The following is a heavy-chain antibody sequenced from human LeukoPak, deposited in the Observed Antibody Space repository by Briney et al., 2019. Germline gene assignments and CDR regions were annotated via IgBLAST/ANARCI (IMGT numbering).Heavy chain of an antibody. CDR3: ARGKAAGTAYYFDY. V-gene: IGHV3-33*01. CDR2: IWYDGSNK. CDR1: GFTFSSYG. Sequence: GRSLRLSCAASGFTFSSYGMHWVRQAPGKGLEWVAVIWYDGSNKYYADSVKGRFTISRDNSKNTLYLQMNSLRAEDTAVYYCARGKAAGTAYYFDYWGQGTLVTVSS. D-gene: IGHD6-13*01. J-gene: IGHJ4*02.